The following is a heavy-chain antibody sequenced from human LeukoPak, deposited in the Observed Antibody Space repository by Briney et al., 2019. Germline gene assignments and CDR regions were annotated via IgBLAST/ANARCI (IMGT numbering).Heavy chain of an antibody. CDR2: ISSSSSYI. D-gene: IGHD4-17*01. CDR1: GFTFSSYS. J-gene: IGHJ6*04. V-gene: IGHV3-21*01. CDR3: ARRYGDSTSPRGMDV. Sequence: GGSLRLSCAASGFTFSSYSMNWVRQAPGKGLEWVSSISSSSSYIYYADSVKGRFTISRDNAKNSLYLQMNSLRAEDTAVYYCARRYGDSTSPRGMDVWGKGTTITVSS.